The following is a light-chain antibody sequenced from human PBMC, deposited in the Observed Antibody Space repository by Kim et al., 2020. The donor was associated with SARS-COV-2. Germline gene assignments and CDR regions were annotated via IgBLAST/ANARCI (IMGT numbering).Light chain of an antibody. CDR1: SSNIGAFYD. CDR3: QSYDRSLGGSV. CDR2: DNV. V-gene: IGLV1-40*01. Sequence: QGGTSSCTGSSSNIGAFYDVHGCQLLPGAAPKLLIFDNVKRPSGVPDRFSGSKSGSSASLVITGLQAEDEADYYCQSYDRSLGGSVFGGGTKLTVL. J-gene: IGLJ3*02.